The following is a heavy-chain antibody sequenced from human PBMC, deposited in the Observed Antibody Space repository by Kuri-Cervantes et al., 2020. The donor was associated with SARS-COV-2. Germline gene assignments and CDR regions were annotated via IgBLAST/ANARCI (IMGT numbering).Heavy chain of an antibody. CDR1: GYTLTELS. Sequence: ASVKVSCRVSGYTLTELSMHWVRQAPGKGLEWMGGFDPEDGETIYAQKFQGRVTMTEDTSTDTAYMELSSLRSEDTAVYYGATDHIAAAGLFDYWGQGTLVTVSS. J-gene: IGHJ4*02. V-gene: IGHV1-24*01. D-gene: IGHD6-13*01. CDR3: ATDHIAAAGLFDY. CDR2: FDPEDGET.